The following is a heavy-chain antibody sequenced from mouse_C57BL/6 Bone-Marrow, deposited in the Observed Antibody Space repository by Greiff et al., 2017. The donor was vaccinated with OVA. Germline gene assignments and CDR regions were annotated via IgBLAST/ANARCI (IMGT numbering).Heavy chain of an antibody. J-gene: IGHJ1*03. V-gene: IGHV1-81*01. CDR3: ARKGYGSSWYFDV. Sequence: QVQLQQSGAELARPGASVKLSCKASGYTFTSYGISWVKQRTGQGLEWIGEIYPRSGNTYYTEKFKGKATLTADKSSSTSYMELRSLTSEDSAFYFCARKGYGSSWYFDVWGTGTTVTVSS. CDR1: GYTFTSYG. CDR2: IYPRSGNT. D-gene: IGHD1-1*01.